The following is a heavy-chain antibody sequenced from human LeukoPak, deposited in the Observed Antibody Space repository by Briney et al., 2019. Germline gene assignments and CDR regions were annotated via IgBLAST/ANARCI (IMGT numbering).Heavy chain of an antibody. Sequence: GGSLRLSCAASGFTFSTYGMHWVRQAPGKGLEWVSSISSSSSYIYYADSVKGRFTISRDNAKNSLYLQMNSLRAEDTAVYYCAREEVGATDGLDYWGQGTLVTVSS. J-gene: IGHJ4*02. V-gene: IGHV3-21*01. CDR3: AREEVGATDGLDY. CDR1: GFTFSTYG. D-gene: IGHD1-26*01. CDR2: ISSSSSYI.